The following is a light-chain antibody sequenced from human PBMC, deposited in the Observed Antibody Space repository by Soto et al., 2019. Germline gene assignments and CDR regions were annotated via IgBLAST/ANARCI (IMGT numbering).Light chain of an antibody. CDR3: QHYVNAPRS. CDR2: GAS. CDR1: QSIYSNY. V-gene: IGKV3-20*01. J-gene: IGKJ1*01. Sequence: EIVLTQSPGTLSLSPGERATLSCRASQSIYSNYLAWYQQKPGQAPRLLIYGASTRVTGIPDRFSGSGSGTDFTLTISRLKPEDFTVYYCQHYVNAPRSFGQGTKVEIK.